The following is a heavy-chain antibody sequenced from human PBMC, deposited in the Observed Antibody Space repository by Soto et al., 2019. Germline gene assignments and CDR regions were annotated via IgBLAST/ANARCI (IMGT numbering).Heavy chain of an antibody. CDR2: IYYSGST. CDR3: ARRYGVFFDY. V-gene: IGHV4-59*08. D-gene: IGHD4-17*01. Sequence: SETLSLTCTVSGGSISSYYWSWIRQPPGKGLEWIGYIYYSGSTNYNPSLKSRVTISVDTSKNQFSLKLSSVTAADTAVYYCARRYGVFFDYWGQGTLVTVSS. J-gene: IGHJ4*02. CDR1: GGSISSYY.